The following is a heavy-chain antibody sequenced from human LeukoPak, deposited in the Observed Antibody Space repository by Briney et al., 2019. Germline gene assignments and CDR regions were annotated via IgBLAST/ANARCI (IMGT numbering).Heavy chain of an antibody. CDR2: ISGYQGAT. J-gene: IGHJ4*02. D-gene: IGHD6-13*01. CDR1: GYTFSNYG. CDR3: ARGRAAGTFWLDY. V-gene: IGHV1-18*01. Sequence: ASVKVSCKASGYTFSNYGITWVRQAPGQGLEWMGWISGYQGATKYAQNFQGRVTMTIDRSTSTVYMDLRSLRSDDTAVYYCARGRAAGTFWLDYWGQGTLVTVSS.